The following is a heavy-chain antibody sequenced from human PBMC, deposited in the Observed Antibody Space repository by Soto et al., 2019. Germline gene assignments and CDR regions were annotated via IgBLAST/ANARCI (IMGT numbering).Heavy chain of an antibody. CDR3: ARTSDYGDYVSWFDP. CDR2: ISAYNGNT. CDR1: GYTFTSYG. J-gene: IGHJ5*02. Sequence: QVQLVQSGAEVKKPGASVKVSCKASGYTFTSYGISWVRQAPGQGLEWMGWISAYNGNTNYAQKLQGRVTMTKDTSTSTAYMELRSRRSDDTAVYYCARTSDYGDYVSWFDPWGQGTLVTVSS. V-gene: IGHV1-18*01. D-gene: IGHD4-17*01.